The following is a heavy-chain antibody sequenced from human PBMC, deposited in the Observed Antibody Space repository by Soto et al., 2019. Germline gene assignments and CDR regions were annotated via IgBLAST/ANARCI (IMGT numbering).Heavy chain of an antibody. CDR2: IYHSGST. CDR3: ARGVTTVTTIDY. Sequence: SETLSLTCAVSGGSISSGGYSWSWIRQPPGKGLEWIGYIYHSGSTYYNPSLKSRVTISVDRSKNQFSLKLSSVTAADTAVNYCARGVTTVTTIDYWGQGTLVTVSS. V-gene: IGHV4-30-2*01. J-gene: IGHJ4*02. D-gene: IGHD4-17*01. CDR1: GGSISSGGYS.